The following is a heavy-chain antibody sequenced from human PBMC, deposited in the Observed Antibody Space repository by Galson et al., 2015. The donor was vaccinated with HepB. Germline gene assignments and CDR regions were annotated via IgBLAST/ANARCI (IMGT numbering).Heavy chain of an antibody. V-gene: IGHV1-69*13. CDR3: ARGPTDILTGYYTVTPRFDY. J-gene: IGHJ4*02. CDR1: GGTFSSYA. D-gene: IGHD3-9*01. CDR2: IIPIFGTA. Sequence: SVKVSCKASGGTFSSYAISWVRQAPGQGLEWMGGIIPIFGTANYAQKFQGRVTITADESTSTAYMELSSLRSEDTAVYYCARGPTDILTGYYTVTPRFDYWGQGTLVTVSS.